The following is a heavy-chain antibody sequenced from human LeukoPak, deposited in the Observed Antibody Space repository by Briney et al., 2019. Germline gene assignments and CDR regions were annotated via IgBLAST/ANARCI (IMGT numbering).Heavy chain of an antibody. D-gene: IGHD2-2*01. CDR2: IYPGDCDT. CDR1: GYHFTNYW. CDR3: ARQYCGSTSCYGPSDAFDI. J-gene: IGHJ3*02. Sequence: PGGALKISGKGSGYHFTNYWIGGVRQMPGKGLEWVGIIYPGDCDTRYSASFQGQVTISADQSLSTAYLQWRSLKASDIAMYYCARQYCGSTSCYGPSDAFDIWGQGTMVTVSS. V-gene: IGHV5-51*01.